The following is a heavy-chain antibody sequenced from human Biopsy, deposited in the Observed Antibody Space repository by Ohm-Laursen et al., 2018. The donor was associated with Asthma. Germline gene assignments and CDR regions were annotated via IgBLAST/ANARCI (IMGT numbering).Heavy chain of an antibody. CDR1: GFSFSNYG. J-gene: IGHJ4*02. Sequence: SSLRLSCAASGFSFSNYGMHWVRQAPGKGLDWVSSISWNSGNIDYADSVKGRFTISRDNSRNTLHLQMNSLRAEDTAVYYCAKDVFPGWELRRGPDYWGQGTLVTVSS. CDR3: AKDVFPGWELRRGPDY. D-gene: IGHD1-26*01. CDR2: ISWNSGNI. V-gene: IGHV3-9*01.